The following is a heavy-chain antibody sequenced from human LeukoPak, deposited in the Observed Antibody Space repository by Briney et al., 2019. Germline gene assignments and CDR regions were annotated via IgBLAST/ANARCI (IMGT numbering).Heavy chain of an antibody. CDR1: GYTFTSYD. CDR2: MNPNSGNT. V-gene: IGHV1-8*03. Sequence: GASVKVSCKASGYTFTSYDFNWVRQATGQGLEWMGWMNPNSGNTGYAQKFQGRVTINRNTSISTAYMELSSVRSEDTAVYCCARLIYSSSWSRFDPWGQGTLVTVSS. D-gene: IGHD6-13*01. J-gene: IGHJ5*02. CDR3: ARLIYSSSWSRFDP.